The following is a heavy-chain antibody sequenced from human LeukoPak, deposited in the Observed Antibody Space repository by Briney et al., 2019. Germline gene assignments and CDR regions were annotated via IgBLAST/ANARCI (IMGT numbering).Heavy chain of an antibody. V-gene: IGHV1-8*03. CDR2: MNPNRGNT. J-gene: IGHJ6*03. CDR1: GYTFTSYD. Sequence: ASVKVSCKASGYTFTSYDINWVRQATGQGLEWMGWMNPNRGNTGYAQKFQGRVTITRNTSISTAYMELSSLRSEDTAVYYCARGLVGKDYYYYYMDVWGKGTTVTVSS. D-gene: IGHD6-19*01. CDR3: ARGLVGKDYYYYYMDV.